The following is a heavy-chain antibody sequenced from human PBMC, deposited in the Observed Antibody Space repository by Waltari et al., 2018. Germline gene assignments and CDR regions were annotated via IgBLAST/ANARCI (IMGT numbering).Heavy chain of an antibody. D-gene: IGHD2-21*02. Sequence: EVQLVESGGGLLQPGGSLRLPCPASGFTVSSNYMSWVRQAPGKGLEWVSVIYSGGSTYYADSVKGRFTISRDNSKNTLYLQMNSLRAEDTAVYYCAREVTVVTPSSWGQGTLVTVSS. CDR3: AREVTVVTPSS. V-gene: IGHV3-53*01. J-gene: IGHJ5*02. CDR2: IYSGGST. CDR1: GFTVSSNY.